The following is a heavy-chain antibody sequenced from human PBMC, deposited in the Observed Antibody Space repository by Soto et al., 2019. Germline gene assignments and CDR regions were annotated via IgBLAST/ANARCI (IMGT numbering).Heavy chain of an antibody. CDR1: GFTFSSYS. CDR3: ARDWGDYSYYYYYYMDV. Sequence: GGSLRLSCAASGFTFSSYSMNWVRQAPGKGLEWVSYISSSSSTIYYADSVKGRFTISRDNAKNSLYLQMNSLRAEDTAVYYCARDWGDYSYYYYYYMDVWGKGTTVTVSS. D-gene: IGHD4-4*01. V-gene: IGHV3-48*04. J-gene: IGHJ6*03. CDR2: ISSSSSTI.